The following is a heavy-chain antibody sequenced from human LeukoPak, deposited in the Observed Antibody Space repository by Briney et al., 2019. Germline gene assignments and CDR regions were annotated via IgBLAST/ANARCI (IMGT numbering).Heavy chain of an antibody. V-gene: IGHV4-4*07. CDR3: ARQPRTMIVVGIDY. CDR1: GGSISSYY. D-gene: IGHD3-22*01. J-gene: IGHJ4*02. CDR2: VYTSGST. Sequence: SETLSLTCTVSGGSISSYYWSWIRQPAGKGLEWIGRVYTSGSTNYNPSLKSRVTISVDTSKNQFSLKLSSVTAADTAVYYCARQPRTMIVVGIDYWGQGTLVTVSS.